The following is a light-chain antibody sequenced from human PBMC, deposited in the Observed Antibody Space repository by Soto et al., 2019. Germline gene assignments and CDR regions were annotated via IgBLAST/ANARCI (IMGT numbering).Light chain of an antibody. J-gene: IGKJ1*01. V-gene: IGKV1-5*01. Sequence: DIPMTQSPSTLAASVGDRVTITCRASQNIGNWLAWYQQKPGNAPNLLINHASNLESGVPPRFSGSGSGTEFTLTISSLQPDDSATYYCQQYHNYRTFGQGTKVEIK. CDR1: QNIGNW. CDR2: HAS. CDR3: QQYHNYRT.